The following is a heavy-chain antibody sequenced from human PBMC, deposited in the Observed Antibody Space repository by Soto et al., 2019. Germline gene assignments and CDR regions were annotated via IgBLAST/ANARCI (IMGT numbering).Heavy chain of an antibody. D-gene: IGHD2-2*01. V-gene: IGHV4-39*01. CDR2: IYYSGST. CDR1: GGSISSSSYY. J-gene: IGHJ5*02. Sequence: QLQLQESGPGLVKPSETLSLTGTVSGGSISSSSYYWGWIRQPPGKGLEWIGSIYYSGSTYYNPSLKSRVTISVDTSKNQFSLKLSSVTAADTAVYYCARQKYCSSTSCYGWFDPWGQGTLVTVSS. CDR3: ARQKYCSSTSCYGWFDP.